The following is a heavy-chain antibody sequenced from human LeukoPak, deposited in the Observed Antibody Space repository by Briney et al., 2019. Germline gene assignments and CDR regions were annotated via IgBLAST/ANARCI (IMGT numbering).Heavy chain of an antibody. CDR1: GFRFISFA. D-gene: IGHD5/OR15-5a*01. J-gene: IGHJ4*02. CDR3: AKRITVSTGYYLDS. V-gene: IGHV3-23*01. CDR2: ISGAGSHT. Sequence: GGSLRVSCVGSGFRFISFAMSWVRQAQGKGLEWVSTISGAGSHTYFGDSVKGRFTVSRGDSKSMHFLRMNSLRPEDTALYFCAKRITVSTGYYLDSWGRGTLVTVSS.